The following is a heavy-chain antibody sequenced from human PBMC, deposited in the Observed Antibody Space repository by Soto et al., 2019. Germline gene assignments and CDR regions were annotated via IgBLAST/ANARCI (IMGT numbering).Heavy chain of an antibody. CDR3: ARGVGAGSGSYYPLRY. V-gene: IGHV4-61*08. J-gene: IGHJ4*02. CDR1: GGSISSGGYY. Sequence: SETLSLTCTVSGGSISSGGYYWSWIRQHPGKGLEWIGYIYYSGSTNYNPSLKSRVTISVDTSKNQFSLKLSSVTAADTAVYYCARGVGAGSGSYYPLRYWGQGTLVTVSS. CDR2: IYYSGST. D-gene: IGHD3-10*01.